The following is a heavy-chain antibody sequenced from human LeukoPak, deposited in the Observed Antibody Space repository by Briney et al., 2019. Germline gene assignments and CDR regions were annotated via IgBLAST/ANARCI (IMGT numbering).Heavy chain of an antibody. Sequence: PSQTLSLTCTVSGGSISSGSYYWSWIRQPAGKGLEWIGRIYTSGSTNYNPSLKSRVTISVDTSKNQFSLKLSSVTAADTAVYYCAREEGWGDYFDYWGQGTLVTVS. J-gene: IGHJ4*02. CDR2: IYTSGST. V-gene: IGHV4-61*02. CDR3: AREEGWGDYFDY. D-gene: IGHD3-10*01. CDR1: GGSISSGSYY.